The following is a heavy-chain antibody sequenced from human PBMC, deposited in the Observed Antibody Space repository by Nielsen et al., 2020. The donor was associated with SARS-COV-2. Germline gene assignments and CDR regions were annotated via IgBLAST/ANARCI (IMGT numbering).Heavy chain of an antibody. D-gene: IGHD5-18*01. CDR3: ARDYSFGRPFDY. CDR2: ISGENDGT. Sequence: ASVKVSCKASGYPFTSYGVSWVRQAPGQGLEWMGWISGENDGTKYVEKFQGRVTMTTDTSTRTAYMELRSLNFDDTAVYYCARDYSFGRPFDYWGQGTLVTVSS. V-gene: IGHV1-18*01. CDR1: GYPFTSYG. J-gene: IGHJ4*02.